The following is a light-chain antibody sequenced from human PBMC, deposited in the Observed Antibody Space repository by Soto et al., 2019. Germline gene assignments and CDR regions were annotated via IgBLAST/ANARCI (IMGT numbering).Light chain of an antibody. Sequence: DIQMTQSPSSLSASVGGRVTITCRSSQNITTFLNWYQQKPGKAPNLLIYASSSLQTGVPSRFSGSGSGTDFTLTISSLQTEDFAPYFCQQSFRSPYTFGQGTKLEIK. V-gene: IGKV1-39*01. J-gene: IGKJ2*01. CDR3: QQSFRSPYT. CDR1: QNITTF. CDR2: ASS.